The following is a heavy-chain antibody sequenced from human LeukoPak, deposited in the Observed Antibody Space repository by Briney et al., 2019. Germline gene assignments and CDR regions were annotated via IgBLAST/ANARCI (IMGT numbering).Heavy chain of an antibody. CDR3: ARITRGYGFESYAAFDI. D-gene: IGHD2-15*01. J-gene: IGHJ3*02. CDR2: IKQDGGEK. V-gene: IGHV3-7*01. Sequence: AGGSLRLSCAASGFMFSSHWMSWVRQAPGKGLEWVATIKQDGGEKYYVGSVKGRFTISRDNAKNSLYLQMNSLRAEDSAVYYCARITRGYGFESYAAFDIWGQGTMVTVSS. CDR1: GFMFSSHW.